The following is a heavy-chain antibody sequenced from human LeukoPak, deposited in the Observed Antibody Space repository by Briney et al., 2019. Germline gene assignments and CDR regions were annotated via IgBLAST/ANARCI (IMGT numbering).Heavy chain of an antibody. CDR3: ARKTGYFDPFDP. Sequence: ASVKVSCKASGYTFTGYYMHWVRQAPGQGLEWMGWINPNSGGTNYAQKFQGRVTMTRDTSISTAYMELRSLRSDDTAVYYCARKTGYFDPFDPWGQGTLVTVSS. D-gene: IGHD3-9*01. J-gene: IGHJ5*02. V-gene: IGHV1-2*02. CDR2: INPNSGGT. CDR1: GYTFTGYY.